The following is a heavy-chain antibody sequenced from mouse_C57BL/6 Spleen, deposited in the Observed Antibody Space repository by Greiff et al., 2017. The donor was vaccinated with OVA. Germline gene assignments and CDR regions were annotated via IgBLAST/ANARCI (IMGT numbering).Heavy chain of an antibody. V-gene: IGHV3-6*01. D-gene: IGHD3-2*02. Sequence: EVKLMESGPGLVKPSQSLSLTCSVTGYSITSGYYWHWIRQFPGNKLEWMGYISYDGSNNYNPSLKNRISITRDTSKNQFFLKLNSVTTEDTATYYCAREGGQAGSFDYWGQGTTLTVSS. CDR3: AREGGQAGSFDY. J-gene: IGHJ2*01. CDR1: GYSITSGYY. CDR2: ISYDGSN.